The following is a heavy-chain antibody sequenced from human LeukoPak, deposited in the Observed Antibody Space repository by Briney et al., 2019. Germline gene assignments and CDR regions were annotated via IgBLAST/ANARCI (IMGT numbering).Heavy chain of an antibody. CDR1: GGSISSSSYY. CDR3: ARGEDFERYYLAY. V-gene: IGHV4-39*07. CDR2: IYYSGST. Sequence: SETLSLTCTVSGGSISSSSYYWGWIRQPPGKGLEWIGSIYYSGSTYYNPSLKSRATISVDTSKNQFSLKLTSVTAADTAVYFCARGEDFERYYLAYWGQGTLVTVSS. D-gene: IGHD3-9*01. J-gene: IGHJ4*02.